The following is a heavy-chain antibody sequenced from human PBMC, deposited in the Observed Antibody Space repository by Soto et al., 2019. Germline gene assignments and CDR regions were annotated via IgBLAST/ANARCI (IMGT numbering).Heavy chain of an antibody. CDR2: INPNSGGT. V-gene: IGHV1-2*04. D-gene: IGHD3-22*01. CDR3: ARESTYYYDSSGYSPFDY. Sequence: ASVKVSCKASGYTFTGYYMHWVRQAPGQGLEWMGWINPNSGGTNYAQKFQGWVTMTRDTSISTAYMELSRLRSDDTAVYYCARESTYYYDSSGYSPFDYWGQGTLVTVSS. J-gene: IGHJ4*02. CDR1: GYTFTGYY.